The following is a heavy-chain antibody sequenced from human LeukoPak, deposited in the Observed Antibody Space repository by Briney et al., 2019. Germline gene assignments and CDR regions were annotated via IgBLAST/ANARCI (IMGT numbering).Heavy chain of an antibody. Sequence: GGSLRLSCAASGFTFSSYSMNWVRQAPGKGLEWVSSISSSSSYTYYADSVKGRFTISRDNAKNSLYLQMNSLRAEDTAVYYCARGAFRWGQGTLVTVSS. CDR2: ISSSSSYT. V-gene: IGHV3-21*01. CDR3: ARGAFR. CDR1: GFTFSSYS. J-gene: IGHJ4*02.